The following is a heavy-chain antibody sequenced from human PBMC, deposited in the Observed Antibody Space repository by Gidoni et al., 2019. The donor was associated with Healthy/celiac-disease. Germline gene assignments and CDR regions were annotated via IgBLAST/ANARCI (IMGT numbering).Heavy chain of an antibody. CDR1: GFTFDDYA. D-gene: IGHD3-3*02. J-gene: IGHJ4*02. V-gene: IGHV3-9*01. Sequence: EVQLVESGGGLVQPGRSLRLSCAAPGFTFDDYAMHWVRQAPGKGLEWVSGISWNSGRIGYAGSVKGRFTISRDNAKNSLYLQMNSLRAEDTAFYYCAKELGRKGLDYWGQGTLVTVSS. CDR3: AKELGRKGLDY. CDR2: ISWNSGRI.